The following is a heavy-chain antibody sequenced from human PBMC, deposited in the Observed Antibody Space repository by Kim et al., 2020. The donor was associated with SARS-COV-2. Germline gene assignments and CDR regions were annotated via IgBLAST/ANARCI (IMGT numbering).Heavy chain of an antibody. V-gene: IGHV1-46*01. J-gene: IGHJ4*02. Sequence: KFQGRVTMTRDTSTSTVYMELSSLRSEDTAVYYCARDLYSGSYGWYYFDYWGQGTLVTVSS. CDR3: ARDLYSGSYGWYYFDY. D-gene: IGHD1-26*01.